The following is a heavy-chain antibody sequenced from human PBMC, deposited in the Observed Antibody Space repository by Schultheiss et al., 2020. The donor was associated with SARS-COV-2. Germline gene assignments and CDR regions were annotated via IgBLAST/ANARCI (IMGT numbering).Heavy chain of an antibody. J-gene: IGHJ4*02. CDR1: GGSISSYY. V-gene: IGHV4-59*08. CDR3: AREGTFGCYSP. CDR2: IYYSGST. Sequence: SQTLSLTCTVSGGSISSYYWSWIRQPSGKGLEWIGYIYYSGSTNYNPSLKSRVTISVDTSKNQFSLKLSSVTAADTAVYYCAREGTFGCYSPWGQGTLVTGSS. D-gene: IGHD2-15*01.